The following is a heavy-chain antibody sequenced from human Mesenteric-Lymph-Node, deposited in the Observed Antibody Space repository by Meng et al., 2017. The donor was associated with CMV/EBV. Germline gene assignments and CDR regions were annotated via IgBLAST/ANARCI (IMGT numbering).Heavy chain of an antibody. J-gene: IGHJ2*01. V-gene: IGHV1-69*05. Sequence: SVKVSCKASGGTFSSYAISWVRQAPGQGLEWMGGIIPNFGTANYAQKFQGRVTMTTDESTSTAYMELSSLRSEDTAVYYCARDGSLVAVVDWYFDLWGRGTLVTVSS. D-gene: IGHD2-21*01. CDR3: ARDGSLVAVVDWYFDL. CDR2: IIPNFGTA. CDR1: GGTFSSYA.